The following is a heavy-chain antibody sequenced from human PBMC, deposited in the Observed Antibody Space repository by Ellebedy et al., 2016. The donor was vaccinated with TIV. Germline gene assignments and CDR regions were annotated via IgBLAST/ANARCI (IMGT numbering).Heavy chain of an antibody. CDR1: GFTFRNYW. V-gene: IGHV3-74*01. D-gene: IGHD4-23*01. J-gene: IGHJ4*02. CDR3: ASDYGGPDY. Sequence: PGGSLRLSCVASGFTFRNYWMHWVRQAPGKGLVWVSRISFDGSNTNYADYVKGRFTSSRDNAQNTLYLQMNGLTVEDTAVYYCASDYGGPDYWGQGTLVTVSS. CDR2: ISFDGSNT.